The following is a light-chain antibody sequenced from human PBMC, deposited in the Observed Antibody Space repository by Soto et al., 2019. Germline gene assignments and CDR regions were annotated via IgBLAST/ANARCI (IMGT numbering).Light chain of an antibody. J-gene: IGKJ4*01. V-gene: IGKV3-11*01. CDR3: QQRSSWPS. CDR1: QSVSSH. Sequence: EIVLTQSPATLSLSPGERATLSCRASQSVSSHLVWYQQKPGQPPRLLIHDASSRATGTPARFSGSGSGTDFTLTISSLEPEDFAVYYCQQRSSWPSFGGGTKVEIK. CDR2: DAS.